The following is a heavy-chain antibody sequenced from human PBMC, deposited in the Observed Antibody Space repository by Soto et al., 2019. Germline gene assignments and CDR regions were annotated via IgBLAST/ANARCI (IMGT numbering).Heavy chain of an antibody. Sequence: ASVKVSCKASGYTFTSYGISWVRQAPGQGLEWMGWISAYNGNTNYAQKLQGRVTMTTDTSTSTAYMELRSLRSDDTAVYYCAREPHYDILTGYYQPSSQFAYWGQGTLVTVSS. D-gene: IGHD3-9*01. CDR3: AREPHYDILTGYYQPSSQFAY. J-gene: IGHJ4*02. CDR2: ISAYNGNT. CDR1: GYTFTSYG. V-gene: IGHV1-18*01.